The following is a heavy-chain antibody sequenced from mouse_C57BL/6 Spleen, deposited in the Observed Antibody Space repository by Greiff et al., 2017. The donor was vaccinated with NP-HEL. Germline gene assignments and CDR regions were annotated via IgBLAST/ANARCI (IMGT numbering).Heavy chain of an antibody. V-gene: IGHV1-52*01. CDR2: IDPSDSET. J-gene: IGHJ3*01. CDR3: ARAPLYYGSSPAWLAY. Sequence: QVQLQQSGAELVRPGSSVKLSCKASGYTFTSYWMHWVKQRPIQGLEWIGNIDPSDSETHYNQKFKDKATLTVDKSSSTAYMQLSSLTSEDSAVYYCARAPLYYGSSPAWLAYWGQGTLVTVSA. CDR1: GYTFTSYW. D-gene: IGHD1-1*01.